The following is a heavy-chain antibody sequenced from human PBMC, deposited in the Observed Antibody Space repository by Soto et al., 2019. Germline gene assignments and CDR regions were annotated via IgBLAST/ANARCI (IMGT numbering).Heavy chain of an antibody. J-gene: IGHJ4*02. Sequence: GGSLRLSCAASGFTFSSYGMHWVRQAPGKGLEWVAVISYDGSNKYYADSVKGRFTISRDNSKNTLYLQMNSLRAEDTAVYYCAKDSRFLEWLLDYWGQGTLVTVSS. CDR3: AKDSRFLEWLLDY. V-gene: IGHV3-30*18. D-gene: IGHD3-3*01. CDR1: GFTFSSYG. CDR2: ISYDGSNK.